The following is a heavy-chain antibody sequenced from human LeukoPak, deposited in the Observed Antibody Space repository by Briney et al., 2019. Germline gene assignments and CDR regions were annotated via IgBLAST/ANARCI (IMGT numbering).Heavy chain of an antibody. CDR2: ISDDGGNK. V-gene: IGHV3-30*03. CDR1: GFTFSNYG. CDR3: ARDLARNVLLWFGELFDYYFDY. Sequence: GGSLRLSCAASGFTFSNYGMHWVRQAPGKGLEWVALISDDGGNKYYADSVKGRFTISRDNAKNSLYLQMNSLRAEDTAVYYCARDLARNVLLWFGELFDYYFDYWGQGTLVTVSS. D-gene: IGHD3-10*01. J-gene: IGHJ4*02.